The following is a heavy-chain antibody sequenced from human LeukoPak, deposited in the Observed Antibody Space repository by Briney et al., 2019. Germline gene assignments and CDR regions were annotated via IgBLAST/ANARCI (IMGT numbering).Heavy chain of an antibody. D-gene: IGHD2-2*01. V-gene: IGHV3-43*01. CDR3: TKDRYCTTTTCPLDY. CDR2: ITWDGGTT. J-gene: IGHJ4*02. Sequence: GGSLRLSCAASGFTFDDYTFHGVRQAPGKGLEWVSLITWDGGTTYYADSVKGRFTISRDNSKNSVYLQMNGLRTEDTALYYCTKDRYCTTTTCPLDYWGQGTLVTVSS. CDR1: GFTFDDYT.